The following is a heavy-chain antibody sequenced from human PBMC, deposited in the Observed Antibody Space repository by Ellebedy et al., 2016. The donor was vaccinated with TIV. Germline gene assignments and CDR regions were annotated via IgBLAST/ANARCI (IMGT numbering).Heavy chain of an antibody. V-gene: IGHV4-59*12. J-gene: IGHJ4*02. CDR2: LYYTGST. CDR3: AREGENTVMALDY. Sequence: MPSETLSLTCTASGGSIRSYYWSWIRQSPGKGLNWIGYLYYTGSTNYNPSLKSRVTISVDKSKNQFSLKLNSVTAADTAVYYCAREGENTVMALDYWGPGTLVTVSS. CDR1: GGSIRSYY. D-gene: IGHD5-18*01.